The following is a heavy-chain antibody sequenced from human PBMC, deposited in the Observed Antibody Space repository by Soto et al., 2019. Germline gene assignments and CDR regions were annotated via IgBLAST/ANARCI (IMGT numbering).Heavy chain of an antibody. CDR3: ATGSPKYYDFWSPSRAAYYYYYYMDV. CDR2: FDPEDGET. Sequence: ASVKVSCKVSGYTLTELSMHWVRQAPGKGLEWMGGFDPEDGETIYAQKFQGRVTMTEDTSTGTAYMKLSSLGSEDTAVYYCATGSPKYYDFWSPSRAAYYYYYYMDVWGKGTTVTVSS. CDR1: GYTLTELS. D-gene: IGHD3-3*01. J-gene: IGHJ6*03. V-gene: IGHV1-24*01.